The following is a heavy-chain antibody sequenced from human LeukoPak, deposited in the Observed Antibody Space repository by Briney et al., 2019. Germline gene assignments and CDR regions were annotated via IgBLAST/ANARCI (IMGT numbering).Heavy chain of an antibody. D-gene: IGHD3-22*01. V-gene: IGHV3-23*01. CDR3: AKRGVVIRVILVGFYKEAYYFNS. CDR2: MSGSGGGT. Sequence: GGSLRLSCAVSGITLSNYGMSWVRKAPGKGLEWVAGMSGSGGGTNYADSVKGRFTVSRDNSKNTLYLQMKSLRAEDTAVYFCAKRGVVIRVILVGFYKEAYYFNSWGQGALVTVSS. J-gene: IGHJ4*02. CDR1: GITLSNYG.